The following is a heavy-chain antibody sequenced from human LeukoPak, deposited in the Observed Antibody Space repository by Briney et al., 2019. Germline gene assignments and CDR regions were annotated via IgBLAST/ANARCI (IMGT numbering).Heavy chain of an antibody. CDR1: GFTFSSYW. CDR2: VKRSGGST. D-gene: IGHD6-19*01. Sequence: PGGSLRLSCAASGFTFSSYWMSWVRQAPGKGLEWVSNVKRSGGSTYYADSVKGRFTISRDNSKNTLYLQMNSLRAEDTAAYYCAKDQARLAVAGHDAFDIWGQGTMVTVSS. CDR3: AKDQARLAVAGHDAFDI. J-gene: IGHJ3*02. V-gene: IGHV3-23*01.